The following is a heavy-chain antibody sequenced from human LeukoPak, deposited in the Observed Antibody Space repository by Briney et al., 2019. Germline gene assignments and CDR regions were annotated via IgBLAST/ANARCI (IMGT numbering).Heavy chain of an antibody. Sequence: PGRSLRLSCAASGFTFSSYGMHWVRQAPGKGLEWVAVISYDGSNKYYADSMKGRFTISRDNSKNTLYLQMNSLRAEDTAVYYCAKSNDFWSGYPEYYFDYWGQGTLVTVSS. J-gene: IGHJ4*02. CDR2: ISYDGSNK. D-gene: IGHD3-3*01. V-gene: IGHV3-30*18. CDR1: GFTFSSYG. CDR3: AKSNDFWSGYPEYYFDY.